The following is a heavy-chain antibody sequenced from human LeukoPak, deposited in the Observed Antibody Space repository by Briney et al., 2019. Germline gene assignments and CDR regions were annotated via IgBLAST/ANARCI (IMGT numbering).Heavy chain of an antibody. D-gene: IGHD6-19*01. V-gene: IGHV4-34*01. CDR2: INHSGST. J-gene: IGHJ2*01. Sequence: PSETLSLTCDVYGGSFSGYDWSWIRQPPGKGLEWVGEINHSGSTNYNPSLKSRVTISVDTSKNQFSLRLSSVTAADTAVYYCARERAVAGPSSFPVYWYFDLWGRGTLVTVSS. CDR1: GGSFSGYD. CDR3: ARERAVAGPSSFPVYWYFDL.